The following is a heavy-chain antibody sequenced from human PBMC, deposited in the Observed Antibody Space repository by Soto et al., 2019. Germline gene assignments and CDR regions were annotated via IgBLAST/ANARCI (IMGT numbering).Heavy chain of an antibody. CDR2: IYWDDDK. V-gene: IGHV2-5*02. J-gene: IGHJ4*02. CDR3: AHRTLLWFGELSSYYFDS. Sequence: QITLKESGPSLVKPTQTLTLTCTFSGFSLDTSKVAVGWIRQPPGKALEWLALIYWDDDKRFNPSLKNRLTITKDTSKNQVVLTMTNVDPVDTATYYCAHRTLLWFGELSSYYFDSWGQGTLVTVYS. CDR1: GFSLDTSKVA. D-gene: IGHD3-10*01.